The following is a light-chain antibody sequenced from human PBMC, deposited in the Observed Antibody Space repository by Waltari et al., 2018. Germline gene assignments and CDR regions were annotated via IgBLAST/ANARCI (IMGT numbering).Light chain of an antibody. J-gene: IGKJ4*01. V-gene: IGKV3-11*01. CDR1: QSLSSY. CDR3: QQRSKWFT. CDR2: DAA. Sequence: EVVLTQSPATLALSPGERATLSCRARQSLSSYLAWYQQKPGQAPRLLIYDAARSATGIRARFTGSGSGTHFTLTISSLEPEDFAVDYCQQRSKWFTFGGGTKVEIK.